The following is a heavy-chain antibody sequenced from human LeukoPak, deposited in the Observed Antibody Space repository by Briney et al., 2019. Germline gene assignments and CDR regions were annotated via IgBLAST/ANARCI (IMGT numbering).Heavy chain of an antibody. CDR2: IEQGGSEK. V-gene: IGHV3-7*01. Sequence: PGGSLRLSCAASGFTFSRYWMSWVRQAPGKGLQWVASIEQGGSEKHYVDSVKGLFTMQRDNAKNSLYLQMNRLRAEDTAVYYCAREFCSGANCYPMGAFDMWGQGTMVTVSS. CDR1: GFTFSRYW. D-gene: IGHD2-15*01. J-gene: IGHJ3*02. CDR3: AREFCSGANCYPMGAFDM.